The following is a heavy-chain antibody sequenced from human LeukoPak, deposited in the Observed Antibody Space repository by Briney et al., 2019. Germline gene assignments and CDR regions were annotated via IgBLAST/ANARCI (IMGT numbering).Heavy chain of an antibody. CDR1: GFTFSSYA. CDR2: TSSSGSNI. D-gene: IGHD6-13*01. V-gene: IGHV3-48*04. Sequence: GGSLRLSCAASGFTFSSYAMSWVRQAPGKGLEWISYTSSSGSNIYYADSVKGRFTIARDNAKNSVYLQMNSLRVEDTAVYYCARESSWSFDYWGQGTLLTVSS. J-gene: IGHJ4*02. CDR3: ARESSWSFDY.